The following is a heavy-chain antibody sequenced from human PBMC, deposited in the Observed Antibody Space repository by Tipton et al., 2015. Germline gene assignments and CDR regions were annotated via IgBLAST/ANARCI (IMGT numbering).Heavy chain of an antibody. CDR3: AREGGGYGEHDTYFDL. CDR2: IYYSGST. J-gene: IGHJ2*01. Sequence: GLVKPSETLSLTCAVSGDSISRYYWTWIRQPTGKGLEWIGYIYYSGSTYYNPSLKSRVTISVDTSKNQFSLKLSSVTAADTAVYYCAREGGGYGEHDTYFDLWGRGTLVTVSS. D-gene: IGHD4-17*01. CDR1: GDSISRYY. V-gene: IGHV4-59*06.